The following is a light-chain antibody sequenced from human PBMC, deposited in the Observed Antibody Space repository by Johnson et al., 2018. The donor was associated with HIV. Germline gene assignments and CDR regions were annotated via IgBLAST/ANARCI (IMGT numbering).Light chain of an antibody. CDR3: GTWDSSLNAYV. V-gene: IGLV1-51*02. Sequence: QSVLTQPPSVSAAPGQKVTISCSGSSSNIGNNYVSWYQQLPGTAPKLLIYENNKRPSGIPDRFSGSKSGTSATLGINGLQTGDEADYYCGTWDSSLNAYVFGAATKVAVL. J-gene: IGLJ1*01. CDR2: ENN. CDR1: SSNIGNNY.